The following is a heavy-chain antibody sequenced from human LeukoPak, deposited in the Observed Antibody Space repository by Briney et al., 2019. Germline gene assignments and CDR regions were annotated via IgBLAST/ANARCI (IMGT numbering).Heavy chain of an antibody. CDR1: GYTFTSYD. CDR2: MNPNSGNT. Sequence: ASVKVSFKASGYTFTSYDINWVRQATGQGLEWMGWMNPNSGNTGYAQKFQGRVTMTRNTSISTAYMELSSLRSEDTAVYYCARGRDILTGYHYWGQGTLVTVSS. CDR3: ARGRDILTGYHY. D-gene: IGHD3-9*01. J-gene: IGHJ4*02. V-gene: IGHV1-8*01.